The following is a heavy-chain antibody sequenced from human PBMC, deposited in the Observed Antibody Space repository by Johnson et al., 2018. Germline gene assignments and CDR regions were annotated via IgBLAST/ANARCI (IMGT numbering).Heavy chain of an antibody. CDR3: AKGRTMTGHYYGMDV. D-gene: IGHD5-24*01. J-gene: IGHJ6*02. V-gene: IGHV3-49*05. Sequence: VQLVQSGGGLVKPGRSLRLSCTASGFTFGDYAMSWFRQAPGKGLEWVGFIRSKAYGGTTEYAASVKGRFTISRDDSKSIAYLQMNSLKTEDTAVYYGAKGRTMTGHYYGMDVWGQGTTVTVSS. CDR2: IRSKAYGGTT. CDR1: GFTFGDYA.